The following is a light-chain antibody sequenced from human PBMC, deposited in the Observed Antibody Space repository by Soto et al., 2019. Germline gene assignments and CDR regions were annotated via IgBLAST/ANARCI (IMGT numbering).Light chain of an antibody. Sequence: AIQLTQSPSSLSASVGDRVTITCRASQSISSALAWYQQKPGKAPKLLIYASSLARGVPSRFSGSGSGTDFTLTISSLQPEDFATYYCQQFNSYPHTFGQGTRLEIK. CDR2: AS. J-gene: IGKJ5*01. CDR3: QQFNSYPHT. CDR1: QSISSA. V-gene: IGKV1-13*02.